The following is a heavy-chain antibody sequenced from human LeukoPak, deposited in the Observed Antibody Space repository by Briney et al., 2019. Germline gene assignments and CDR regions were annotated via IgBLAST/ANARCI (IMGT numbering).Heavy chain of an antibody. J-gene: IGHJ2*01. D-gene: IGHD6-13*01. CDR2: TYYSGTS. V-gene: IGHV4-39*07. CDR3: ARGEAAAAADWYFDL. Sequence: SETLSLTCTVSGGSISSSSYYWDWIRQPPGKGLEWIANTYYSGTSYYNPSLTSRVTTSVDTSKNQFSLKLSSVTAADTAVYYCARGEAAAAADWYFDLWGRGTLATVSS. CDR1: GGSISSSSYY.